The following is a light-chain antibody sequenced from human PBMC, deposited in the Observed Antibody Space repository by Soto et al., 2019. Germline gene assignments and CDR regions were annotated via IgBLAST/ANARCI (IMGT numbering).Light chain of an antibody. CDR1: QSVSSN. J-gene: IGKJ1*01. CDR3: QQYGSSPRT. CDR2: GAS. Sequence: EIVLTQSPATLSLSPGEGATLSCRASQSVSSNLAWYQQKPGQAPRLLIYGASTRATGIPARFSGSGSGTDFTLTISRLEPEDFAVYYCQQYGSSPRTFGQGTKV. V-gene: IGKV3-20*01.